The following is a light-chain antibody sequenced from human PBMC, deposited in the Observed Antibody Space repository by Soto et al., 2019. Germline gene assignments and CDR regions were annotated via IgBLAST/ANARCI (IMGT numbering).Light chain of an antibody. J-gene: IGKJ1*01. CDR3: MQALQTPK. V-gene: IGKV2-28*01. CDR2: LGS. CDR1: QSLLHSNGYNY. Sequence: DIVMTQSPLSLPVTPGEPASISCRSSQSLLHSNGYNYLDWYLQKPGQSPQLLIYLGSNRASGDPDRFSGSGSGIDFTLKISRVEAEDVGVYYCMQALQTPKFGQGTKVEIK.